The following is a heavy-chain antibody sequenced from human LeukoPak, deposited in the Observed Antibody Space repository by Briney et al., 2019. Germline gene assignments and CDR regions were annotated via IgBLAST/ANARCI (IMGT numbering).Heavy chain of an antibody. D-gene: IGHD3-16*02. V-gene: IGHV3-33*01. Sequence: GGSLRLSCAASGFTFSSYGMHWVRQAPGKGLEWAAVIWYDGSNKYYADSVKGRFTISRDNSKNTLYLQMNSLRAEDTAVYYCARGPPGSDRAFDIWGQGTMVTVSS. CDR2: IWYDGSNK. CDR3: ARGPPGSDRAFDI. J-gene: IGHJ3*02. CDR1: GFTFSSYG.